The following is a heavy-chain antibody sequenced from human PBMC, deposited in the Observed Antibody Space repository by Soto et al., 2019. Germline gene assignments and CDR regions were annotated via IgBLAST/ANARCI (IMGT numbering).Heavy chain of an antibody. CDR3: ARAGGGPNWFDP. J-gene: IGHJ5*02. D-gene: IGHD3-16*01. Sequence: PGGSLRLSCAASGFTFSSYSMNWVRQAPGKGLEWVSSISSSSSYIYYADSVKGRFTISRDNAKNSLYLQMNSLRAEDTAVYYCARAGGGPNWFDPWGQGTLVTVSS. V-gene: IGHV3-21*01. CDR1: GFTFSSYS. CDR2: ISSSSSYI.